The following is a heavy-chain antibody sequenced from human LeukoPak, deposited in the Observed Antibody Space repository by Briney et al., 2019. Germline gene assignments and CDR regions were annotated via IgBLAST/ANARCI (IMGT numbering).Heavy chain of an antibody. CDR3: ALSSIHKDYYFGMDV. V-gene: IGHV3-21*04. J-gene: IGHJ6*02. CDR2: ISSSSSYI. D-gene: IGHD2-2*01. CDR1: GFTFSSYS. Sequence: PGGPLGLSFAASGFTFSSYSMNWVRQAPGKGLEWVSSISSSSSYIYYADSVKGRFTISRDNAKNSLYLQIESLRDDDTAVYHCALSSIHKDYYFGMDVWGQGTTVTVSS.